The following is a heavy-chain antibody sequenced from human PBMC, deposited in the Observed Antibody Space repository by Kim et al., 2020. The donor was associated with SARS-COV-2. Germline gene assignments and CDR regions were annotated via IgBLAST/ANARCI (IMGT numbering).Heavy chain of an antibody. J-gene: IGHJ5*02. D-gene: IGHD3-22*01. V-gene: IGHV4-34*01. CDR3: ARGTYYGSRGYYRGKNWFDP. CDR2: INHSRSP. CDR1: GGSFSGYN. Sequence: SQTLSLTCAVYGGSFSGYNWSWIRQPPGKGLEWIGEINHSRSPNYNPSLKSRVTISVDTSKNQFSLKLSSVTAADTAMYYCARGTYYGSRGYYRGKNWFDPWGQGTLVTVSS.